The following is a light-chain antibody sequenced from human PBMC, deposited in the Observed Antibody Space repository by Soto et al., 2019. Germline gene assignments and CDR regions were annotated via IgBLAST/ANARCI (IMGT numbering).Light chain of an antibody. CDR3: QRYDNSQWT. V-gene: IGKV3-20*01. Sequence: EIVLTQSPGTLSLSPGERATLSSSASQSVSSSVLAWYQQKPGQAPRLLIYGASSRATGFPDRFSGSGSGTDFTLTISRLEPEDLAVYYCQRYDNSQWTFAQGTKVEI. CDR1: QSVSSSV. CDR2: GAS. J-gene: IGKJ1*01.